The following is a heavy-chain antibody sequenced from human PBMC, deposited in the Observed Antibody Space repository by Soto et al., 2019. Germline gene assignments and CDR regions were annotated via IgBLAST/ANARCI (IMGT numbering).Heavy chain of an antibody. Sequence: TSETLSLTCAVYGGSFSYYSWTWIRQPPGKGLEWIGEINHSGSTYYNPSLKSRVTMSVDTSKNHFSLKLISVTTADTAVYFCAREGNLGRWIQPLDSWGQGTLVTVSS. J-gene: IGHJ4*02. CDR1: GGSFSYYS. CDR2: INHSGST. V-gene: IGHV4-34*01. D-gene: IGHD2-2*03. CDR3: AREGNLGRWIQPLDS.